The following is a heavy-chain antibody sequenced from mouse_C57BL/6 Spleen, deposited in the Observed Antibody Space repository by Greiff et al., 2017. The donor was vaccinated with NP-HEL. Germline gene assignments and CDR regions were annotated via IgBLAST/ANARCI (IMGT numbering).Heavy chain of an antibody. D-gene: IGHD1-1*01. Sequence: EVQLVESGGGLVQPKGSLKLSCAASGFSFNTYAMNWVRQAPGKGLEWVARIRSKSNNYATYYADSVKDRFTISRDDSESMLYLQMNNLKTEDTAMYYCVRDYYGNFDYWGQGTTLTVSS. CDR2: IRSKSNNYAT. J-gene: IGHJ2*01. CDR3: VRDYYGNFDY. CDR1: GFSFNTYA. V-gene: IGHV10-1*01.